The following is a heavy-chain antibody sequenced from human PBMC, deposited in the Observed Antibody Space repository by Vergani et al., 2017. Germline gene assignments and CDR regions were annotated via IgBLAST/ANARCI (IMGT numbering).Heavy chain of an antibody. J-gene: IGHJ3*02. Sequence: QVQLQQWGAGLLKPSETLSLTCTVSGGSISSYYWSWIRQPPGKGLEWIGYIYYSGSTNYNPSLKSRVTISVDTSKNQFSLKLSSVTAADTAVYYCARGGTGESDAFDIWGQGTMVTVSS. D-gene: IGHD3-10*01. CDR2: IYYSGST. V-gene: IGHV4-59*01. CDR3: ARGGTGESDAFDI. CDR1: GGSISSYY.